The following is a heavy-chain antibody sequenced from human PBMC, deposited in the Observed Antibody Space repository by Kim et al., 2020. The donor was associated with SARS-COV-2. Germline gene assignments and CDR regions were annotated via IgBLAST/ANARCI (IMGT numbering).Heavy chain of an antibody. J-gene: IGHJ3*02. CDR3: ARESSGRAGDAFEI. D-gene: IGHD6-19*01. CDR2: ITYDGSNK. Sequence: GGSLRLSCTASGFTFSSYAMHWVRQAPGKGLEWVAFITYDGSNKYYADSVKGRFTISRDNSKNTLYLQMNSLRAEDTAVYYCARESSGRAGDAFEIWGQRKMVTVSS. CDR1: GFTFSSYA. V-gene: IGHV3-30-3*01.